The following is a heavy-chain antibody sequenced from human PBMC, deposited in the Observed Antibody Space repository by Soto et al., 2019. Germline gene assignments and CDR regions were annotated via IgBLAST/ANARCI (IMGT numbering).Heavy chain of an antibody. V-gene: IGHV3-7*01. D-gene: IGHD1-26*01. CDR3: ARDSNFYFIDP. J-gene: IGHJ5*02. Sequence: EVQLVESGGNLVQPGGSLRLSCAASGFTFSSHWMTWVRQAPGKGLEWVANIAGDGSGKDYVAALEGRFTISRDNAKNTLNLQMNILRAEDTAVYYCARDSNFYFIDPWGQGTLVTVSS. CDR2: IAGDGSGK. CDR1: GFTFSSHW.